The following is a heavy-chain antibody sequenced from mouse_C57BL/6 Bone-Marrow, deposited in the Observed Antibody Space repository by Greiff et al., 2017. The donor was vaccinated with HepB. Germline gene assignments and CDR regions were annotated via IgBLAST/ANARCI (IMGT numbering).Heavy chain of an antibody. V-gene: IGHV1-15*01. D-gene: IGHD1-1*01. CDR2: IDPETGGT. CDR3: TRGTTVVHFDY. J-gene: IGHJ2*01. Sequence: VQLQQSGAELVRPGASVTLSCKASGYTFTDYEMHWVKQTPVHGLEWIGAIDPETGGTAYNQKFKGKAILTADKSSSTAYMELRSLTSEDSAVYYCTRGTTVVHFDYWGQGTTLTVSS. CDR1: GYTFTDYE.